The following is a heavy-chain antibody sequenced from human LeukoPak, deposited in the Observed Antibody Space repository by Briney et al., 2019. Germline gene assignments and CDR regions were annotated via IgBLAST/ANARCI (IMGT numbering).Heavy chain of an antibody. Sequence: PGGSLRLPCAASGFTFSSYGMHWVRQAPGKGLEWVAVISYDGSNKYYADSVKGRFTISRDNSKNTLYLQMNSLRAEDTAVYYCAKDRQLVIDYWGQGTLVTVSS. CDR1: GFTFSSYG. J-gene: IGHJ4*02. CDR3: AKDRQLVIDY. D-gene: IGHD6-6*01. CDR2: ISYDGSNK. V-gene: IGHV3-30*18.